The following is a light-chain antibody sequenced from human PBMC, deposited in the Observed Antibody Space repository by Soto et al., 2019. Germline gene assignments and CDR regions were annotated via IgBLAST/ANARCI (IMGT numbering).Light chain of an antibody. J-gene: IGKJ3*01. CDR3: QQSYSTPFT. CDR2: AAS. Sequence: ILMTQSPSSLSASVEDRVTITCRASQSISSYLNWYQQKPGKAPKLLIYAASSLQSGVPSRFSGSRSGTDFTLTISSLQTEDFATYYCQQSYSTPFTFGPGTKVDIK. V-gene: IGKV1-39*01. CDR1: QSISSY.